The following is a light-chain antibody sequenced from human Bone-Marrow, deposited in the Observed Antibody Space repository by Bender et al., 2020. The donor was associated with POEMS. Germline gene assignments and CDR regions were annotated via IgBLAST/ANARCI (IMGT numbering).Light chain of an antibody. CDR1: SNDIGSYNL. Sequence: SALTQPASVSGSPGQSITISCTGSSNDIGSYNLVSWYQQLPGRAPNLMLYENFNRPSGVSHRFSGSKSGNTASLTISGLQAEDEADYYCCSKASPGVVFGGGTKLTVL. V-gene: IGLV2-23*01. CDR2: ENF. J-gene: IGLJ2*01. CDR3: CSKASPGVV.